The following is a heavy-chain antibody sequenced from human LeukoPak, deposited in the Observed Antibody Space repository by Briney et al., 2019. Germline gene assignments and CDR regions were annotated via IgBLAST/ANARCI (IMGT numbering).Heavy chain of an antibody. D-gene: IGHD5-18*01. CDR2: ISAYNGNT. CDR1: GYTFTSYG. J-gene: IGHJ4*02. V-gene: IGHV1-18*01. CDR3: ARDLTSYDPFHFDY. Sequence: ASVKVSCKASGYTFTSYGISWVRQAPGQGLEWMGWISAYNGNTNYAQKLQGRVTMTTDTSTSTAYMELRSLRSDDTAVYYCARDLTSYDPFHFDYWGQGTLVTVSS.